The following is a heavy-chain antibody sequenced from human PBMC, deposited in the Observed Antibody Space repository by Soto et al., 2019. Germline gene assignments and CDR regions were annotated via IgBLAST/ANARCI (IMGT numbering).Heavy chain of an antibody. Sequence: PGGSLRLSCAASGFTFSSYAMSWVRQAPGKGLEWVSAISGSGGSTYYADSVKGRFTISRGNSKNTLYLQMNSLRAEDTAVYYCAKDRSSGHSLDYWGQGTLVTVSS. CDR2: ISGSGGST. V-gene: IGHV3-23*01. J-gene: IGHJ4*02. D-gene: IGHD6-19*01. CDR3: AKDRSSGHSLDY. CDR1: GFTFSSYA.